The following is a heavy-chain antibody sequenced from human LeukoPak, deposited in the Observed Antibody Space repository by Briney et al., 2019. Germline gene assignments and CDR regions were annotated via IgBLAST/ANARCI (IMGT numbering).Heavy chain of an antibody. J-gene: IGHJ6*02. Sequence: GASVKVSCKASGYTFTGYYMHWVRQAPGQGLEWMGWISPNSGGTNYAQKFQGRVTMTRDTSISTAYMELSRLRSDDTAVYYCARVRARAAAGPYYYGMDVWGQGTTVTVSS. CDR3: ARVRARAAAGPYYYGMDV. CDR1: GYTFTGYY. D-gene: IGHD6-13*01. CDR2: ISPNSGGT. V-gene: IGHV1-2*02.